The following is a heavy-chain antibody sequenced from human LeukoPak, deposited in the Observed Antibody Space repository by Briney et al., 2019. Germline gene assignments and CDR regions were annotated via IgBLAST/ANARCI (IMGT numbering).Heavy chain of an antibody. CDR2: IYSGGST. CDR1: GFTVSSNY. CDR3: ARAAYSSSWYNWFDP. V-gene: IGHV3-66*01. D-gene: IGHD6-13*01. Sequence: GGSLRLSCAASGFTVSSNYMSWVRQAPGKGLEWVSVIYSGGSTYYADSVKGRFAISRDNSKNTLYLQMNSLRAEDTAVYYCARAAYSSSWYNWFDPWGQGTLVTVSS. J-gene: IGHJ5*02.